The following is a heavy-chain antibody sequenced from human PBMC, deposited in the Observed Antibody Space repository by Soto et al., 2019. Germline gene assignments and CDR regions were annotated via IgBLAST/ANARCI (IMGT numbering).Heavy chain of an antibody. CDR1: GGTFSSYA. Sequence: QVHLVQSGAEVKKPGSSVKVSCKASGGTFSSYAIGWVRQAPGQGLEWMGGIIPIFGTTKYAQKFQGRVTITADESTSTAYMELSSLRSEDTAVYYCAREGYCSGASCFLDIWGQGTMVTVSS. D-gene: IGHD2-15*01. CDR3: AREGYCSGASCFLDI. V-gene: IGHV1-69*12. CDR2: IIPIFGTT. J-gene: IGHJ3*02.